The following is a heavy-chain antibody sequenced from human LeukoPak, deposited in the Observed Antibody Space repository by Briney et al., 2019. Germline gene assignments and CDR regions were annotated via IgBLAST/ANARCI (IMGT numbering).Heavy chain of an antibody. V-gene: IGHV3-23*01. Sequence: GGSLRLSCAASGFTFSSYAMSWVRQAPGKGLEWVSAISGSGGSTYYADSVKGRFTISGDNSKDTLYLQMNSLRAEDTAVYYCAKLVRGVSSGYYFDYWGQGTLVTVSS. D-gene: IGHD3-10*01. CDR2: ISGSGGST. CDR1: GFTFSSYA. CDR3: AKLVRGVSSGYYFDY. J-gene: IGHJ4*02.